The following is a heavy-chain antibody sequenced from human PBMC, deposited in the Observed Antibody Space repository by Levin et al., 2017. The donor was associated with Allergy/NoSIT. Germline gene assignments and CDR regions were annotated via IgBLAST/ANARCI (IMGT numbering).Heavy chain of an antibody. CDR1: RFTFSNYW. CDR3: ARDQSHSGLDN. CDR2: IKEDGNEE. Sequence: AGGSLRLSCVVSRFTFSNYWMSWVRQAPGKGLEWVGNIKEDGNEESYADSVKGRFTISRDNARNSLYLQMNSLRADDTAVYYCARDQSHSGLDNWGQGTLVTVSS. J-gene: IGHJ4*02. D-gene: IGHD5-12*01. V-gene: IGHV3-7*01.